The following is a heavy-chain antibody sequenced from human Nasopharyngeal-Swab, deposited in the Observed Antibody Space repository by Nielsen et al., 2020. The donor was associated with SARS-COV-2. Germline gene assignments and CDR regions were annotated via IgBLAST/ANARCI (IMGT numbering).Heavy chain of an antibody. CDR1: GFTFDDYA. CDR3: ARAGITMIRGLSLPAEYFQH. Sequence: SLKISCAASGFTFDDYAMHWVRQAPGKGLEWVSGISWNSVSIGYADSVKGRFTISRDSAKNSLYLQMNSLRAEDTAVYYCARAGITMIRGLSLPAEYFQHWGQGTLVTVSS. D-gene: IGHD3-10*01. J-gene: IGHJ1*01. V-gene: IGHV3-9*01. CDR2: ISWNSVSI.